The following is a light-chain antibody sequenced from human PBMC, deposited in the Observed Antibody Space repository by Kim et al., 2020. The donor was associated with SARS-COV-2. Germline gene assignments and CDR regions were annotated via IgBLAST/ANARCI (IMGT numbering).Light chain of an antibody. CDR3: QQSYSDPYS. CDR1: QSISRN. Sequence: SASVGDRVTITCRASQSISRNLNSYQHEPGKVPKLLIYATSNLQSGVPSRFSGSASGTDFTLTISSLQREDFATYYCQQSYSDPYSFGQGTKLEI. J-gene: IGKJ2*03. V-gene: IGKV1-39*01. CDR2: ATS.